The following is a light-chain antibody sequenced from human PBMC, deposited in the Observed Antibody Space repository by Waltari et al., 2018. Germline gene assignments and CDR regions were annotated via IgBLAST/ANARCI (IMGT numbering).Light chain of an antibody. Sequence: QSALTQPPPASGSPGQSVTISCTGTSSDVGGYHYVSWFQQRPGKAPKVMIYEVSKRPSGVPDRFSGSKSGNTASLIVSGLQAEDEADYYCSSYAGSKFWVFGGGTKLTVL. V-gene: IGLV2-8*01. CDR1: SSDVGGYHY. CDR2: EVS. J-gene: IGLJ3*02. CDR3: SSYAGSKFWV.